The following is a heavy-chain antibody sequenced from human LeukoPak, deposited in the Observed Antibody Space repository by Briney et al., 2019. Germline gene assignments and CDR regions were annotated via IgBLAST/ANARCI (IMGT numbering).Heavy chain of an antibody. CDR1: GFTFSNYA. CDR2: IWYDGSNK. D-gene: IGHD2-21*02. Sequence: GGSLRLSCEASGFTFSNYAMHWVRQAPGKGLEWVAVIWYDGSNKYYADSVKGRFTISRDNSKHTLYLQMNSLRVEDTAMYYCAREYCGGNCYGDYWGQGTLVTVSS. V-gene: IGHV3-33*01. CDR3: AREYCGGNCYGDY. J-gene: IGHJ4*02.